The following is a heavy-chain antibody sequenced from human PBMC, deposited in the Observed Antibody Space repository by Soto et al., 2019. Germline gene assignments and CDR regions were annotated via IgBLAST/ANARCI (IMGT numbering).Heavy chain of an antibody. CDR1: GFTFSSYW. CDR3: AREVRTIFGVVISAFDI. J-gene: IGHJ3*02. D-gene: IGHD3-3*01. V-gene: IGHV3-7*01. Sequence: PGGSLRLSCAASGFTFSSYWMSWVRQAPGKGLEWVANIKQDGSEKYYVDSVKGRFTISRDNAKNSLYLQMNSLRAEDTAVYYCAREVRTIFGVVISAFDIWGQGTMVTVS. CDR2: IKQDGSEK.